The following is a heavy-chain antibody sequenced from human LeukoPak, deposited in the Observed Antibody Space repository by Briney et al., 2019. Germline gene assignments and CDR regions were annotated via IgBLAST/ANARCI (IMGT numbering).Heavy chain of an antibody. CDR3: ARDRYCSGGSRCLYNPAHWFDP. CDR1: GYTFTGYY. J-gene: IGHJ5*02. Sequence: ASVKVSCKASGYTFTGYYMHGVRQAPGQGLEWMGWINPNSGGTNYAQKFQGRVTMTRDTSISTAYMELSRLRSDDTAVYYCARDRYCSGGSRCLYNPAHWFDPWGQGTLVTVSS. D-gene: IGHD2-15*01. CDR2: INPNSGGT. V-gene: IGHV1-2*02.